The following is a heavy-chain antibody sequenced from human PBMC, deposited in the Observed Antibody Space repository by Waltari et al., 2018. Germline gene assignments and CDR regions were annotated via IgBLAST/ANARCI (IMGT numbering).Heavy chain of an antibody. V-gene: IGHV4-39*01. Sequence: QLQLQESGPGLVKPSGTLSLLCNVSGDSVNNSTYYWAWIRQPPGKGLECIGNIHYSGKTYYNPSFKSRVSISLDTSRNQFSLNVTSVTVADTAVYYCARRIRVDDCWGQGLLVTVSS. D-gene: IGHD3-3*01. J-gene: IGHJ4*02. CDR3: ARRIRVDDC. CDR2: IHYSGKT. CDR1: GDSVNNSTYY.